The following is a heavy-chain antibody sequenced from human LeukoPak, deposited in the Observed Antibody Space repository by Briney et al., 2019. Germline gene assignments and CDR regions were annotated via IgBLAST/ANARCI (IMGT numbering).Heavy chain of an antibody. D-gene: IGHD3-22*01. CDR3: ARDHYDSSGLLDY. J-gene: IGHJ4*02. Sequence: PSETLSLTCAVYGGSFSGYYWSWIRQPPGKGLEWIGEINHSGSTNYNPSLKSRVTISVDTSKNQFSLKLSSVTAADTAVYYCARDHYDSSGLLDYWGQGTLVTVSS. CDR2: INHSGST. V-gene: IGHV4-34*01. CDR1: GGSFSGYY.